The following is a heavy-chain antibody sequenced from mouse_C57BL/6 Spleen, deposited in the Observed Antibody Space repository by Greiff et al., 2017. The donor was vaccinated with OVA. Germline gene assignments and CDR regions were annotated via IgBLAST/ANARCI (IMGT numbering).Heavy chain of an antibody. CDR3: AREGITTVVRYFDY. V-gene: IGHV1-72*01. D-gene: IGHD1-1*01. J-gene: IGHJ2*01. CDR1: GYTFTSYW. CDR2: IDPNSGGT. Sequence: QVQLKQPGAELVKPGASVKLSCKASGYTFTSYWMHWVKQRPGRGLEWIGRIDPNSGGTKYNEKFKCKATLTVDKPSSTAYMQLSSLTSEDSAVYYCAREGITTVVRYFDYWGQGTTLTVSS.